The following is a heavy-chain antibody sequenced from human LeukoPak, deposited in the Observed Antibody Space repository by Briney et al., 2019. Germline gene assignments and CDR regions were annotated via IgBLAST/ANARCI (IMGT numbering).Heavy chain of an antibody. J-gene: IGHJ4*02. D-gene: IGHD3-16*01. Sequence: GGSLRLSCTASGFSVSGTHMSWVRQAPGQGLEWVSAMYTGGTTYCADSVQGRFTIYRDNSKNTLYLQMNSLRAEDTAVYYCAKDEATSGGGLASWGQGTLVSVSS. CDR2: MYTGGTT. CDR1: GFSVSGTH. V-gene: IGHV3-53*01. CDR3: AKDEATSGGGLAS.